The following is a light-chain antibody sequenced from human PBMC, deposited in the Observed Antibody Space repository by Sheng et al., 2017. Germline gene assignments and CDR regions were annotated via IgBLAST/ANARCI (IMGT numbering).Light chain of an antibody. CDR3: QSYDSALSAWV. Sequence: QLVLTQPPSVSGAPGQRVTISCTGSRSNIGAGYDVHWYRQLPGVPPKLLIYGNNNRPSGIPDRFSGSKSGTSASLAITGLQADDEADYYCQSYDSALSAWVFGGGTKVTV. V-gene: IGLV1-40*01. CDR2: GNN. CDR1: RSNIGAGYD. J-gene: IGLJ3*02.